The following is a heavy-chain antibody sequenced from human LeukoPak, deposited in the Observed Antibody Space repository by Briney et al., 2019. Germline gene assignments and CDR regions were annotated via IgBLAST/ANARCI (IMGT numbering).Heavy chain of an antibody. CDR2: ISSSSSYI. D-gene: IGHD2-15*01. V-gene: IGHV3-21*04. Sequence: GGSLRLSCAASGFTFSSYSMNWVRQAPGKGLEWVSSISSSSSYIYYADSVKGRFTISRDNAKNTLYLQMNSLRAEDTAVYYCAKDTPRSDYWGQGTLVTVSS. CDR1: GFTFSSYS. CDR3: AKDTPRSDY. J-gene: IGHJ4*02.